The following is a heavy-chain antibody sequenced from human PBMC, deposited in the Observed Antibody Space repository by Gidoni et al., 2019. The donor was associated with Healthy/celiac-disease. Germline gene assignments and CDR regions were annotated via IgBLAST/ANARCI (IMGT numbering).Heavy chain of an antibody. CDR3: ARWCRGDCYNSDY. J-gene: IGHJ4*02. CDR2: ISSSSNYI. CDR1: GFTFSSYS. Sequence: EVQLVESGGGLVKPGGSLRLSCAASGFTFSSYSMNWVRQAQGQGLEWVSSISSSSNYIYYADSVKGRFTISRDNAKNSLYRQMNSLRAEDTAVYYCARWCRGDCYNSDYWGQGTLVTVSS. V-gene: IGHV3-21*01. D-gene: IGHD2-21*02.